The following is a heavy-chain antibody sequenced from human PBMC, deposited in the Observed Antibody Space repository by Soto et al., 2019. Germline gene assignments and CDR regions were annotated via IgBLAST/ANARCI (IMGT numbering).Heavy chain of an antibody. Sequence: QVQLQESGPGLVKPSQTLSLTCTVSGDSISSGDYYWSWIRQPPGKGLEWSGYIYYSGTTYYNPSLKSRVTISVDTSKNQFSLKLSSVTAADTAVYYCARAYVENSSSNWFDPWGQGTLVTVSS. D-gene: IGHD6-6*01. CDR3: ARAYVENSSSNWFDP. J-gene: IGHJ5*02. CDR1: GDSISSGDYY. V-gene: IGHV4-30-4*01. CDR2: IYYSGTT.